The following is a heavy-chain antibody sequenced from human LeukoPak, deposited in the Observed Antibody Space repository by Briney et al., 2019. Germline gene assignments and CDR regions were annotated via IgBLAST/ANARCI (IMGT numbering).Heavy chain of an antibody. CDR3: AKSYAIHVGDYFDY. J-gene: IGHJ4*02. D-gene: IGHD2-15*01. V-gene: IGHV3-23*01. CDR1: GFTFSSYA. CDR2: ISGSGGST. Sequence: GGSLRLSCASSGFTFSSYAMSWVRQAPGKGLEWDSAISGSGGSTYYADSVKGRFTISRDNSKNTLYLQMNSLRAEDTAVYYCAKSYAIHVGDYFDYWGQGTLVTVSS.